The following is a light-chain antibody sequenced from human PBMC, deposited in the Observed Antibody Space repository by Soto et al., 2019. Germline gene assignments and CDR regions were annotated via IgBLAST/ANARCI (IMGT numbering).Light chain of an antibody. CDR3: QQLNSYPIT. V-gene: IGKV1-9*01. CDR1: QGISSH. CDR2: GAS. Sequence: DIPLTQSPSFLSASVGDRVIITCRASQGISSHLAWYQQKAGKAPKLLIYGASTLQSGVPSRFSGSGSGTEFTLTVTSLQPEDFATYYCQQLNSYPITVGQGTRLEIK. J-gene: IGKJ5*01.